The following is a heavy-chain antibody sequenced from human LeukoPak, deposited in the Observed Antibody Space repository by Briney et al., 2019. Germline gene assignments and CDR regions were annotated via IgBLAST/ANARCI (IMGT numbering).Heavy chain of an antibody. D-gene: IGHD1-26*01. Sequence: GGSLRLSCAASGFTFSSYAMSWVRQAPGRGLEWVSAISGSGGSTYYADSVKGRFTISRDNSKNTLSLQMDSLRAEDTAVYYCAKPLISGSYYGAFDIWGQGTMVTVSS. J-gene: IGHJ3*02. CDR3: AKPLISGSYYGAFDI. CDR2: ISGSGGST. CDR1: GFTFSSYA. V-gene: IGHV3-23*01.